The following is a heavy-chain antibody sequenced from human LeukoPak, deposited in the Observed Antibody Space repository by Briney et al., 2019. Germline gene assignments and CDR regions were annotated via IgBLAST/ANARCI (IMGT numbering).Heavy chain of an antibody. Sequence: PSETLSLTCTVSGGSISSYYWSWIRQPPGKGLEWIGYIYYSGSTNYNPSLKSRVTISVDTSKNQFSLKLSSVTAADTAVCYCARDREYYGSGNTAKYYYYGMDVWGQGTTVTVSS. CDR1: GGSISSYY. D-gene: IGHD3-10*01. V-gene: IGHV4-59*01. J-gene: IGHJ6*02. CDR2: IYYSGST. CDR3: ARDREYYGSGNTAKYYYYGMDV.